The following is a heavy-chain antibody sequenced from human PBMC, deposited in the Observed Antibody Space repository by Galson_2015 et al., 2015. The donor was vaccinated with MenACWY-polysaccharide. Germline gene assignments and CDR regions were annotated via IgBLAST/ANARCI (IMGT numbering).Heavy chain of an antibody. J-gene: IGHJ2*01. V-gene: IGHV1-46*01. D-gene: IGHD3-22*01. CDR3: ARTLGDYDSSGYYNGYFDL. CDR1: GYTFTRYS. Sequence: GYTFTRYSMHWVRQAPGQGLEWMGIVNPRGGSTSYAQKFQGRVTMTRDTSTSTVYMDLSSLRAEDTAVYYCARTLGDYDSSGYYNGYFDLWGRGTLVTVSS. CDR2: VNPRGGST.